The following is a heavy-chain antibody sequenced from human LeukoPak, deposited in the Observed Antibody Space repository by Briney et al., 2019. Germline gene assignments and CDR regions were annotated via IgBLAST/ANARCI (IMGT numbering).Heavy chain of an antibody. V-gene: IGHV1-46*01. D-gene: IGHD2-15*01. Sequence: ASVKVSCKASGYTFTSYYMHWVRQAPGQGLEWMGIINPSGGSTSYAQKFQGRVTMTRDTSKNQFSLKLSSVTAADTAVYYCARHEEGSVAYFDYWGQGTLVTVSS. CDR2: INPSGGST. J-gene: IGHJ4*02. CDR1: GYTFTSYY. CDR3: ARHEEGSVAYFDY.